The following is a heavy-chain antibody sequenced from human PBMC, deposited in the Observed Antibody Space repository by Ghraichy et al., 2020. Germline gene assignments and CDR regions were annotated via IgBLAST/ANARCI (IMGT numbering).Heavy chain of an antibody. D-gene: IGHD3-3*01. V-gene: IGHV3-7*03. CDR1: GFTFSSYW. CDR2: IKQDGSEK. J-gene: IGHJ4*02. CDR3: ARDLETIFGGGNDY. Sequence: GGSLRLSCAASGFTFSSYWMSWVRQAPGKGLEWVANIKQDGSEKYYVDSVKGRFTISRDNAKNSLYLQMNSLRAEDTAVYYCARDLETIFGGGNDYWGQGTLVTVSS.